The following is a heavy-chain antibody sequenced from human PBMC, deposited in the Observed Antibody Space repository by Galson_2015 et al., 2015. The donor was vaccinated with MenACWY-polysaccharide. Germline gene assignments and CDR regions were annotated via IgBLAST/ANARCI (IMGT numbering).Heavy chain of an antibody. Sequence: SLRLSCAASGFTFSSYWMHWVRQAPGKGLVWVSRINSDGSSTSYADSVKGRFTISRDNAKNTLYLQMNSLSAEDTAVYYCAIYCSHASFYTRGVADYWGQGTLVTVSS. CDR2: INSDGSST. V-gene: IGHV3-74*01. CDR3: AIYCSHASFYTRGVADY. J-gene: IGHJ4*02. CDR1: GFTFSSYW. D-gene: IGHD2-2*02.